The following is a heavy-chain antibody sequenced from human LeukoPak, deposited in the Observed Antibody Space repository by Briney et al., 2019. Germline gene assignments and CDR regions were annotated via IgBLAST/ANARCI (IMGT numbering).Heavy chain of an antibody. CDR3: ARERVVGRYYYYGMDV. CDR2: INPNSGGT. Sequence: AASVKVSCKASGYTFTGYYMHWVRQAPGQRLEWMGWINPNSGGTNYAQKFQGWVTMTRDTSISTAYMELSRLRSDDTAVYYCARERVVGRYYYYGMDVWGQGTTVTVSS. V-gene: IGHV1-2*04. CDR1: GYTFTGYY. D-gene: IGHD2-21*01. J-gene: IGHJ6*02.